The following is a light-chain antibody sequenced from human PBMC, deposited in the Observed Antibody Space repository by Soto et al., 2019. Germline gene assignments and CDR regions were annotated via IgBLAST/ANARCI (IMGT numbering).Light chain of an antibody. CDR1: QSFDSRY. CDR2: GAS. Sequence: EIVLTQSPGTLSLSAGERATLSCRASQSFDSRYLAWYQQKPGQAPRLLIYGASTRATGIPDRFSGSGSGTEFTLTISSLQSGDFAVYYCQQYNRWPFTFGPGTKVDIK. CDR3: QQYNRWPFT. V-gene: IGKV3-15*01. J-gene: IGKJ3*01.